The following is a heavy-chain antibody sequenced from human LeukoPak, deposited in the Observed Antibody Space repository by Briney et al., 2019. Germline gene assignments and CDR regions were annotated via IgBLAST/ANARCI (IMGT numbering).Heavy chain of an antibody. V-gene: IGHV3-74*01. Sequence: PGGSLRLSCVASGFTFSNYWMQWVRQVPGKGLVWVSRLNGDGANIIYADSVKGRFTISRDHAENTLYLQMNSLRAEDTALYYCARSQSGVFDVWGQGTMVTVSS. CDR1: GFTFSNYW. CDR3: ARSQSGVFDV. D-gene: IGHD2-8*01. CDR2: LNGDGANI. J-gene: IGHJ3*01.